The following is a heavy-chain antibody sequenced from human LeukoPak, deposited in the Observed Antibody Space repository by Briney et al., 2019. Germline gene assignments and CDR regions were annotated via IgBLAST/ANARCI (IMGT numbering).Heavy chain of an antibody. CDR2: IYYSGSP. CDR1: GGSISSYY. V-gene: IGHV4-59*01. CDR3: ASLSGSSGWYGQCGDRYFDL. J-gene: IGHJ2*01. D-gene: IGHD6-19*01. Sequence: SETLSLTCTVSGGSISSYYWSWVRQPPEKGLEWIGYIYYSGSPSYYPSLKSRVSISVDPSKNQFSLQLSSVPAADPAVYYCASLSGSSGWYGQCGDRYFDLWGRGTLVTVSS.